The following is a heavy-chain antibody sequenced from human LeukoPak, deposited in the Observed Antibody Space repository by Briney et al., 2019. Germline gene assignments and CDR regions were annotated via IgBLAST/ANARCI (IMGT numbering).Heavy chain of an antibody. D-gene: IGHD3-9*01. CDR1: GFIFSSYG. Sequence: GRSLRLSCAASGFIFSSYGMHWVRQAPGKGLEWVALIWFDGSKKYYADSVKGRFTISRDNSKNTLYLQMNSLRVEDTAVYYCARVANITTFGMDVWGQGTTATVSS. V-gene: IGHV3-33*01. CDR2: IWFDGSKK. CDR3: ARVANITTFGMDV. J-gene: IGHJ6*02.